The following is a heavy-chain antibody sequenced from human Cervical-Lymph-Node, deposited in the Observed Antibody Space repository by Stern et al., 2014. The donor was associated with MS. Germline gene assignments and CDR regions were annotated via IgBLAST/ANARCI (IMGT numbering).Heavy chain of an antibody. V-gene: IGHV3-30*18. D-gene: IGHD4-17*01. CDR3: AKPRYGGYAGYFYYGMDV. CDR2: ISYNGSEK. Sequence: VQLEESGGGVVQPGRSLRLSCAASGFTFNNYDMHWVRQAPGKGLEWVAAISYNGSEKYYADSVKGRITISRDNSKTTLFLQMNSLGAEDTAVYYCAKPRYGGYAGYFYYGMDVWGQGTTVTVSS. CDR1: GFTFNNYD. J-gene: IGHJ6*02.